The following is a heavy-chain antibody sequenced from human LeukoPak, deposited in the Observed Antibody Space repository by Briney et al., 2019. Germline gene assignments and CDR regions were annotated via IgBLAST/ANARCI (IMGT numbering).Heavy chain of an antibody. V-gene: IGHV3-7*01. Sequence: GGSLRLSCAVSGFTFSTYWMSWVRRAPGKGLEWVANIKQDGSEKYYVDSVKGRFTISRDNAKNSLYLQMNSLRAEDTAVYYCARSGRLVALNYYLDYWGQGTLVTVSS. CDR3: ARSGRLVALNYYLDY. CDR2: IKQDGSEK. J-gene: IGHJ4*02. CDR1: GFTFSTYW. D-gene: IGHD5-12*01.